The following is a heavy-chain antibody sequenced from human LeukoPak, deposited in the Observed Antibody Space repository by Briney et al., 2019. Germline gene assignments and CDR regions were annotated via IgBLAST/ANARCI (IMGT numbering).Heavy chain of an antibody. CDR2: ISGSTGST. V-gene: IGHV3-23*01. Sequence: GGSLRLSCAGSGFPFSSDAMNWVRQAPGKGLEWVASISGSTGSTQYADSVKGRFTVSRDNSKNTLYLQMNSLRAEDTAVYYCAKFPSGYPDDYWGQGTLVTVSS. CDR1: GFPFSSDA. D-gene: IGHD3-22*01. J-gene: IGHJ4*02. CDR3: AKFPSGYPDDY.